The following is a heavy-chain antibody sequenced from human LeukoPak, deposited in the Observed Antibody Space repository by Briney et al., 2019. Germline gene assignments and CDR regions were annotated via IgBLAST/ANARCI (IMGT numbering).Heavy chain of an antibody. Sequence: PSGTLSLTCAVSGASIGSPNWWSWVRQPPGKGLEWIGYIYYSGSTNYNPSLKSRVTISVDTSKNQFSLKLSSVTAADTAVYYCASYYSSSSHFDYWGQGTLVTVSS. CDR3: ASYYSSSSHFDY. V-gene: IGHV4-4*02. CDR2: IYYSGST. D-gene: IGHD6-6*01. J-gene: IGHJ4*02. CDR1: GASIGSPNW.